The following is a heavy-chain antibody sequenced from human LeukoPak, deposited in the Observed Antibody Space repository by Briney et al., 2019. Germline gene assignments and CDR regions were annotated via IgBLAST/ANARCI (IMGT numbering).Heavy chain of an antibody. CDR2: ISGSGGST. J-gene: IGHJ5*02. CDR1: GFTFSSYA. D-gene: IGHD1-26*01. CDR3: AREGGSKNWFDP. V-gene: IGHV3-23*01. Sequence: GGSLRLSCAASGFTFSSYAMRWVRQAPGKGLEWVSAISGSGGSTYYADSVKGRFTISRDNAKNSLYLQMNSLRAEDTAVYYCAREGGSKNWFDPWGQGTLVTVSS.